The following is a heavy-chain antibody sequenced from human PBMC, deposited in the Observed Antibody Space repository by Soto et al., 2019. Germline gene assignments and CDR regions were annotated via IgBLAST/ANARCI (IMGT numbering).Heavy chain of an antibody. D-gene: IGHD1-26*01. V-gene: IGHV3-72*01. Sequence: EVQLVESGGGLVQPGGSLRLSCAASGFTFSAHYMDWVRQAPGKGLEWVGRIKNKANSYTTEYAESVEGRFTISREDSQISLYLQMNSLKTEDTAVYYCARVSLVGPSGRRYFDYWGQGAQVAVAS. CDR3: ARVSLVGPSGRRYFDY. CDR1: GFTFSAHY. J-gene: IGHJ4*02. CDR2: IKNKANSYTT.